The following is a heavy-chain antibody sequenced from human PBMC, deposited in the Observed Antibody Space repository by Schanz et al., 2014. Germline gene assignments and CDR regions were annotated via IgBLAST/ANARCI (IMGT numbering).Heavy chain of an antibody. CDR2: ISAYNGHT. D-gene: IGHD6-19*01. J-gene: IGHJ6*03. Sequence: QVQLVQSGAEMKKPGASVKVSCKASGYTFTSYGIKWVRQAPGQGLEWMGWISAYNGHTDYAQKLQGRVTMTRNTAISTAYMELSSLRSEDTAVYYCARLGTGMAVAGSVIDSYYYYMDVWGEGTTVTVSS. V-gene: IGHV1-8*02. CDR1: GYTFTSYG. CDR3: ARLGTGMAVAGSVIDSYYYYMDV.